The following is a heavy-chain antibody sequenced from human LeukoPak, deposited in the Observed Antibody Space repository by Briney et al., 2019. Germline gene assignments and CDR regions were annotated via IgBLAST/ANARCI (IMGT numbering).Heavy chain of an antibody. D-gene: IGHD3-16*01. Sequence: GGSLRLSCAASGFTLSSYSMNWVRQAPGKGLEWGSYISSSSSTIYYADSVKGRFTISRDNAKNSLYLQTNSLRAEDTAVYYCARGSEVHDYLLGFWGQGTLVTVSS. CDR3: ARGSEVHDYLLGF. CDR2: ISSSSSTI. CDR1: GFTLSSYS. V-gene: IGHV3-48*01. J-gene: IGHJ4*02.